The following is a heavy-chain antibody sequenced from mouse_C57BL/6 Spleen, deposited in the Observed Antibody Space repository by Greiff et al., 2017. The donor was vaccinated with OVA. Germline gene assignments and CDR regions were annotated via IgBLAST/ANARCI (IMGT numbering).Heavy chain of an antibody. J-gene: IGHJ2*01. CDR2: IHPNSGST. V-gene: IGHV1-64*01. Sequence: QVQLQQSGAELVKPGASVKLSCKASGYTFTSYWMHWVKQRPGQGLEWIGMIHPNSGSTNYNEKFKSKATLTVDKSSSTAYMQLSSLTSEDSAVYYCARGITTVVGFDYWGQGTTLTVSS. D-gene: IGHD1-1*01. CDR1: GYTFTSYW. CDR3: ARGITTVVGFDY.